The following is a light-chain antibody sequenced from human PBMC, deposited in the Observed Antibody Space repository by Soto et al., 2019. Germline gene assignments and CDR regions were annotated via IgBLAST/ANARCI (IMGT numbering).Light chain of an antibody. Sequence: DIQSTQTTSSLSPSVGDRVTMTCQASQDISDNLNWYQHKEGEAPELLIYDASNLETGVPSRFSGRRSGTDFSLTINNLQPQDVATYYCQQFQNLLMTFGQGTRVEI. CDR3: QQFQNLLMT. CDR2: DAS. V-gene: IGKV1-33*01. J-gene: IGKJ5*01. CDR1: QDISDN.